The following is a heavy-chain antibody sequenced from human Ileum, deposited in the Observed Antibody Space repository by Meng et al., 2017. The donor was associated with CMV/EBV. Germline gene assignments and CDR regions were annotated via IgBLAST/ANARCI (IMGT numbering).Heavy chain of an antibody. D-gene: IGHD2-2*01. CDR1: GFTFSSYA. Sequence: GESLKISCAASGFTFSSYAMHWVRQAPGKGLEWVAVISYDGSNKYYADSVKGRFTISRDNSKNTLYLQMNSLRAEDTAVYYCARERGYCSSTSCRRVYDDAFDIWGQGTMVTVSS. J-gene: IGHJ3*02. V-gene: IGHV3-30*04. CDR2: ISYDGSNK. CDR3: ARERGYCSSTSCRRVYDDAFDI.